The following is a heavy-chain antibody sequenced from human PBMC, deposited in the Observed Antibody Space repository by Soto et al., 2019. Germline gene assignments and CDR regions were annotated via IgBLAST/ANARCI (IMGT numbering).Heavy chain of an antibody. CDR2: IKSNTDGGTT. J-gene: IGHJ4*02. V-gene: IGHV3-15*07. Sequence: EVQLVESGGALVKPGGSLTLSCAASGFTFTNAWMNWLRQAPGKGLEWVGRIKSNTDGGTTDYAAPVKGRFTISRDDSKNTLDLQMNSLTTDDTAVYYCATVRRITVFGLLKGYFDYWGQGTLVTVSS. D-gene: IGHD3-3*01. CDR3: ATVRRITVFGLLKGYFDY. CDR1: GFTFTNAW.